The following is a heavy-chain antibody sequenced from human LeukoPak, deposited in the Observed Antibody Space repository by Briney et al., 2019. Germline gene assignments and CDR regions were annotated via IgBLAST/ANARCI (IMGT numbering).Heavy chain of an antibody. V-gene: IGHV3-23*01. Sequence: PGGSLRLSCAASEFTFSSYAMSWVRQAPGKGLEWVSAISGSGGSTYYADSVKGRFTISRDNSKNTLYLQMNSLRAEDTAVYYCATHRHSSSWYAEPDLVNWGQGTLVTVSS. J-gene: IGHJ4*02. CDR1: EFTFSSYA. CDR3: ATHRHSSSWYAEPDLVN. CDR2: ISGSGGST. D-gene: IGHD6-13*01.